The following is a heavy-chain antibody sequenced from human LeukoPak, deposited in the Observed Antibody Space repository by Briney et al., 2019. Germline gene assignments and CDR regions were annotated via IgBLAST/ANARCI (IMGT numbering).Heavy chain of an antibody. D-gene: IGHD6-19*01. CDR1: GGSVTKYY. CDR2: VYDSGSA. CDR3: ARLTVAGVTGEDY. J-gene: IGHJ4*02. Sequence: KPSQTLSLTCTVSGGSVTKYYWSWIRQPPGKGLEWIGYVYDSGSANYSPSLKSRATISMDTSKNQFSLKLSSVTAADTAVYYCARLTVAGVTGEDYWGQGTLSPSPQ. V-gene: IGHV4-59*08.